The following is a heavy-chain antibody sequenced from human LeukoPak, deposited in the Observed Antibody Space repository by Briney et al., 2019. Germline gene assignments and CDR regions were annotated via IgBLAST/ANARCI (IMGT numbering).Heavy chain of an antibody. CDR3: ARLSGYSSIDC. D-gene: IGHD6-13*01. Sequence: GGSLRLSCAASGFTFRDYWMHWVRQAPGKGLVWVSRLHSDGSNTTYADSVKGRFTISRDNAKNTLYLQMNSLRAEDTAVYYCARLSGYSSIDCWGQGALVTVSS. V-gene: IGHV3-74*01. CDR2: LHSDGSNT. J-gene: IGHJ4*02. CDR1: GFTFRDYW.